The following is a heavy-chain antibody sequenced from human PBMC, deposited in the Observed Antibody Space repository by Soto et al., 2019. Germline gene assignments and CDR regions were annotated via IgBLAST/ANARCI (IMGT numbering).Heavy chain of an antibody. CDR2: INGGNGNT. CDR3: ARDTYYGSGSYNYMDV. Sequence: QVHLVQSGAEVKKPGASVKVSCKASGYTFTKYAVHWVRHAPGQRPEWMGWINGGNGNTKYSQKFQGRVTITRDTSASTAYMELSSLTSEDTAVYYCARDTYYGSGSYNYMDVWGKGTTVTVSS. J-gene: IGHJ6*03. CDR1: GYTFTKYA. D-gene: IGHD3-10*01. V-gene: IGHV1-3*01.